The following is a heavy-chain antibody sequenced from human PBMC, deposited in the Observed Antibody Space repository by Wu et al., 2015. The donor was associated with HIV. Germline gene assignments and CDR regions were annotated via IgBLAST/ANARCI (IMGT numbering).Heavy chain of an antibody. V-gene: IGHV1-18*01. CDR2: ISAYNGNT. CDR3: ARDPMYYDILTGYYMAPNFFDY. CDR1: GYTFTSYG. J-gene: IGHJ4*02. Sequence: QVQLVQSGAEVKKPGASVKVSCKASGYTFTSYGISWVRQAPGQGLEWMGWISAYNGNTNYAQKLQGRVTMTTDTSTSTAYMELRSLRSDDTAVYYCARDPMYYDILTGYYMAPNFFDYWAREPWSPSPQ. D-gene: IGHD3-9*01.